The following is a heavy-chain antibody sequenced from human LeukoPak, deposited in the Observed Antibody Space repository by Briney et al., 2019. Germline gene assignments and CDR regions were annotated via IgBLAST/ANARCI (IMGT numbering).Heavy chain of an antibody. J-gene: IGHJ6*03. Sequence: KSGGSLRLSCAASGFTFSSYSMNWVPQAPGKGLEWVSSISSSTSYISYADSVKDRFTISRDNAKNSLYQQMNSLRPEDTAVYYCAKERGYSYGPLDYYYYMDVRGKGTTVTVSS. CDR2: ISSSTSYI. D-gene: IGHD5-18*01. CDR3: AKERGYSYGPLDYYYYMDV. V-gene: IGHV3-21*01. CDR1: GFTFSSYS.